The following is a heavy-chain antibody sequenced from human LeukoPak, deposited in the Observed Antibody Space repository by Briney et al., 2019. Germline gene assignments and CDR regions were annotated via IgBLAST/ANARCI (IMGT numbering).Heavy chain of an antibody. CDR3: ARPPYDFWSGSPLHYYTYTDV. CDR2: IYRDEWDT. Sequence: GGALKISFKGSGYSFTSHWIAWGRRGPGKGMEGMGMIYRDEWDTRYSASFEGQVTISAGKYIKTTYLHWRSLEASDTAMYSCARPPYDFWSGSPLHYYTYTDVWGKGTTVTVSS. CDR1: GYSFTSHW. J-gene: IGHJ6*03. D-gene: IGHD3-3*01. V-gene: IGHV5-51*01.